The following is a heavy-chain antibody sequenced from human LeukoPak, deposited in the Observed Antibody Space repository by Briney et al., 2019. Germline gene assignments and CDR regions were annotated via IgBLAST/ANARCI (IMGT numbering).Heavy chain of an antibody. CDR1: GFSLKTYN. CDR2: MTSSRYI. D-gene: IGHD3-22*01. V-gene: IGHV3-21*04. Sequence: PGGSLRLSCAASGFSLKTYNMNWVRQAPGKGLEWVSSMTSSRYIYYADSVKGGFTISRDDANNLVFLQMHSLRAEDTAIYYCTRDQFFDYDNDDAFDVWGQGTKVIVSS. CDR3: TRDQFFDYDNDDAFDV. J-gene: IGHJ3*01.